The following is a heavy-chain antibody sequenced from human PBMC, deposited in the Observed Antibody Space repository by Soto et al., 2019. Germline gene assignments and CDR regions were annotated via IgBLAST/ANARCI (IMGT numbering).Heavy chain of an antibody. D-gene: IGHD2-2*01. J-gene: IGHJ4*02. V-gene: IGHV1-18*01. Sequence: QVHLVQAAAEVKKPGASVKVSCKASGYTFSSHGISWVRQAPGQGLEWMGWISAYNGNTKYSQKFQGRVTITRDTSASTAYMELSSLRSEDTAVYYCARDPAAKRYFDYWGQGTLVTVSS. CDR2: ISAYNGNT. CDR1: GYTFSSHG. CDR3: ARDPAAKRYFDY.